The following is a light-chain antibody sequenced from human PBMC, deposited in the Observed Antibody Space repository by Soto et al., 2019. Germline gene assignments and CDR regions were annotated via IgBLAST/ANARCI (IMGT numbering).Light chain of an antibody. CDR1: QDVGSS. CDR2: AAS. V-gene: IGKV1-12*01. Sequence: DIQMTQSPSSVSAAVGDTVTITCRASQDVGSSLAWYVQSPGKAPKLLIFAASNLRSGVPSRFSGSGSGTDFTLTISSLQPVDFATDYCQKSYSFTFGPGTKVDI. J-gene: IGKJ3*01. CDR3: QKSYSFT.